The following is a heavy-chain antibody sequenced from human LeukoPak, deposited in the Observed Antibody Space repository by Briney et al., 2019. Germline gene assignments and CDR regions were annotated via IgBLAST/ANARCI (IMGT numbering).Heavy chain of an antibody. J-gene: IGHJ4*02. CDR1: GGSISSGDYY. CDR2: IYYSGIT. V-gene: IGHV4-30-4*08. Sequence: SETLSLXCTVSGGSISSGDYYWSWIRQPPGKGLEWIGYIYYSGITYYNPALKSRFTISVDTSKNQFSLKLSSVTAADTAVYYCARGLRYGDYYFDYWGQGTLVTVSS. D-gene: IGHD4-17*01. CDR3: ARGLRYGDYYFDY.